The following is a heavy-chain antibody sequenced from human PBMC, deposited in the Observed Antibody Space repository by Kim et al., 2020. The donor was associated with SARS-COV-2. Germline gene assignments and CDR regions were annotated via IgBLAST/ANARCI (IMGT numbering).Heavy chain of an antibody. V-gene: IGHV3-15*01. CDR1: GFTFSNAW. D-gene: IGHD6-19*01. CDR3: TTSSGWYEGELKDKDY. CDR2: IKSKTDGGTT. J-gene: IGHJ4*02. Sequence: GGSLRLSCAASGFTFSNAWMSWVRQAPGKGLEWVGRIKSKTDGGTTDYAAPVKGRFTISRDDSKNTRYLQMNSLKTEDTAVYYCTTSSGWYEGELKDKDYWGQGTLVTVSS.